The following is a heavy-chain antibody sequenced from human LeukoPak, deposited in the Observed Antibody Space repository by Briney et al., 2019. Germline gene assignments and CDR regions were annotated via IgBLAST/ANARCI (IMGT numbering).Heavy chain of an antibody. CDR2: IWYDGSNK. D-gene: IGHD4-11*01. J-gene: IGHJ6*03. CDR1: GFSFSSYG. Sequence: GGSLRLSCAASGFSFSSYGINWVRQAPGKGLEWVAVIWYDGSNKYYADYATGRFNISRDNSKNTLYLQMNSLRAEDTAVYYCAKDLVATVTTHYYYYMDVWGKGTTVTVSS. V-gene: IGHV3-33*06. CDR3: AKDLVATVTTHYYYYMDV.